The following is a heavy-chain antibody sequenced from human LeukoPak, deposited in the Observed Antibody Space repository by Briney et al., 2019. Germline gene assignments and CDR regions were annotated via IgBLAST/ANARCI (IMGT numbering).Heavy chain of an antibody. V-gene: IGHV4-4*07. CDR3: ARDVGSGGGTFPTYHFDF. J-gene: IGHJ4*02. Sequence: SETLSLTCTVSGGSISSYYWDWIRPPAGKGLEWIGRIYSSGDTNYNPSLKSRVTMSVDTSKNQFSLRLSSLTAADTAVYYCARDVGSGGGTFPTYHFDFWGQGTLVTVSS. CDR1: GGSISSYY. D-gene: IGHD3-10*01. CDR2: IYSSGDT.